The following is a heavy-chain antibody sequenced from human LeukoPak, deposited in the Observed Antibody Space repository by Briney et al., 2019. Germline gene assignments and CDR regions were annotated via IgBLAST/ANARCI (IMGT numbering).Heavy chain of an antibody. J-gene: IGHJ5*02. Sequence: AASVKVSCKASGYTFTSYGISWVRQAPGQGLEWMGIINPSGGSTSYAQKFQGRVTMTRDTSTSTVYMELSSLRSEDTAVYYCARDYWPAARAFDPWGQGTLVTVSS. CDR1: GYTFTSYG. CDR3: ARDYWPAARAFDP. D-gene: IGHD2-2*01. CDR2: INPSGGST. V-gene: IGHV1-46*01.